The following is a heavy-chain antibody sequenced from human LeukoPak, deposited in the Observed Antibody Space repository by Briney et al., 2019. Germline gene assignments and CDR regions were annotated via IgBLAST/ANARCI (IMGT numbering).Heavy chain of an antibody. CDR2: ISASAGST. CDR3: AKSAVGTSPYYYYYMDV. Sequence: GGSLRLSCAASGFSFSSYAMGWVRLAPGKGLERVSGISASAGSTYFTDSVKGRFTISRDNSENTLYLQMNSLRAEDTAVYYCAKSAVGTSPYYYYYMDVWGKGTTVTVSS. CDR1: GFSFSSYA. V-gene: IGHV3-23*01. J-gene: IGHJ6*03. D-gene: IGHD4-23*01.